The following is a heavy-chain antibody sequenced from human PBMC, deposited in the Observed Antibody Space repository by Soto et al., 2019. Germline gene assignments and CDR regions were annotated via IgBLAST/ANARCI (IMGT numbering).Heavy chain of an antibody. CDR3: ARVTGQANDAFDI. Sequence: GGSLRLSCVASGFTVSSNYMSWVRRAPGKGLEWVSVIYSGGSTYYADSVKGRFTISRHNSKNTLYLQMNSLRAEDTAVYYCARVTGQANDAFDIWGQGTMVTVSS. D-gene: IGHD3-9*01. J-gene: IGHJ3*02. V-gene: IGHV3-66*01. CDR2: IYSGGST. CDR1: GFTVSSNY.